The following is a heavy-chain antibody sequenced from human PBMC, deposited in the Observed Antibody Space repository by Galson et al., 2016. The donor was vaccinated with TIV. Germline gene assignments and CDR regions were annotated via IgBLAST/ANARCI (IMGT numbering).Heavy chain of an antibody. CDR1: GGTFNSCT. Sequence: SVKVSCKASGGTFNSCTISWVRQAPGQGLEWMGTIVPTLGITNYAQKFQGRVTITADKSTTTAYVELSSLRSEDTAMYYCAGLDTSSWYGYFQYWGQGTPVTVSS. CDR2: IVPTLGIT. J-gene: IGHJ1*01. D-gene: IGHD6-13*01. CDR3: AGLDTSSWYGYFQY. V-gene: IGHV1-69*02.